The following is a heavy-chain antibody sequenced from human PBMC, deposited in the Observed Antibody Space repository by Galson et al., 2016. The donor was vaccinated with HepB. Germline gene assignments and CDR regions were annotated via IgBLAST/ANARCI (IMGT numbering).Heavy chain of an antibody. Sequence: SVKVSCKASGYTFTGYFIHWVRQTPGQGLDWMGRIHPDNGGTNYAEKFLGRVIMTRDTSIATAYMEVRRLTSDDTAVYYCVRSMTAYYGLDVWGQGTTVTVSS. CDR2: IHPDNGGT. CDR3: VRSMTAYYGLDV. D-gene: IGHD2-8*01. J-gene: IGHJ6*02. V-gene: IGHV1-2*06. CDR1: GYTFTGYF.